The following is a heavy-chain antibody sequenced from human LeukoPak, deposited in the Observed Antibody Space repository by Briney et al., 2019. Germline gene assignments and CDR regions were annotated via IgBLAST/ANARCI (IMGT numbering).Heavy chain of an antibody. CDR2: IYYSGST. V-gene: IGHV4-39*07. D-gene: IGHD3-10*01. Sequence: SETLSLTCTVSGDSISSSSYYWGWIRQPPGKGLEWIGSIYYSGSTNYNPSLKSRVTISVDTSKNQFSLKLSSVTAADTAVYYCARDPNGSGSYFDYWGQGTLVTVSS. J-gene: IGHJ4*02. CDR1: GDSISSSSYY. CDR3: ARDPNGSGSYFDY.